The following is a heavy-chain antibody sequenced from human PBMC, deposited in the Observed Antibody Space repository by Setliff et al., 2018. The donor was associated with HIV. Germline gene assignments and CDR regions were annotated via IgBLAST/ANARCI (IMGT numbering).Heavy chain of an antibody. CDR2: IYPDDSAT. CDR3: AKHGFERKSPYNWFDS. Sequence: RGESLKISCKGFGYSFSDNWIGRVRQMPGKGLEWMGIIYPDDSATRYSPSFQGQVTISADKSINTAYLRWRSLRASDTAICFCAKHGFERKSPYNWFDSWGQGTLVTVSS. V-gene: IGHV5-51*01. CDR1: GYSFSDNW. J-gene: IGHJ5*01. D-gene: IGHD3-16*01.